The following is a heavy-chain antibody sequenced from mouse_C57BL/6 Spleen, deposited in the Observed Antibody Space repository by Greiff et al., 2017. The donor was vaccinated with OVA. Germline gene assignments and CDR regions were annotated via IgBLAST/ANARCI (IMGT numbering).Heavy chain of an antibody. CDR3: AEWGGDYYGSSYDAY. J-gene: IGHJ3*01. V-gene: IGHV1-50*01. D-gene: IGHD1-1*01. CDR2: IDPSDSDT. CDR1: GYTFTSYW. Sequence: QVQLQQPGAELVKPGASVKLSCKASGYTFTSYWMQWVKQRPGQGLEWIGEIDPSDSDTNYNQKFKGKATLTVDTSSSTAYRQLSRLTTEDSADYYGAEWGGDYYGSSYDAYWGQGTLVTVSA.